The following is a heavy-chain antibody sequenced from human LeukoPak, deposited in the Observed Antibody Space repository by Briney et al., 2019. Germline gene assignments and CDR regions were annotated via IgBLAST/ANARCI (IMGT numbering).Heavy chain of an antibody. Sequence: GGSLRLSCAASGFTFSSYGMHWVRQAPGKGLEWVAFIRYDGSNKYYVDSVKGRFTISRDNSNNTLYLQMNSLRAEDTAVYYCAKGLRLVVNPPDAFDIWGQGTMVTVSS. D-gene: IGHD2-15*01. CDR3: AKGLRLVVNPPDAFDI. CDR1: GFTFSSYG. V-gene: IGHV3-30*02. CDR2: IRYDGSNK. J-gene: IGHJ3*02.